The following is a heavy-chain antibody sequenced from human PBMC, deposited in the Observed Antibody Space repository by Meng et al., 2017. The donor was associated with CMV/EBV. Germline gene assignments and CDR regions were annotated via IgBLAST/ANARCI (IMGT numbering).Heavy chain of an antibody. V-gene: IGHV4-34*01. Sequence: SETLSLTCAVYGGSFSGHYWSWIRQPPGKGLEWIGEINHSGSTNYNPSLKSRVTISVDTSKNQFSLKLSSVTAADTAVYYCARGHDYGDYALDYWGQGTLVTVSS. CDR1: GGSFSGHY. CDR2: INHSGST. D-gene: IGHD4-17*01. J-gene: IGHJ4*02. CDR3: ARGHDYGDYALDY.